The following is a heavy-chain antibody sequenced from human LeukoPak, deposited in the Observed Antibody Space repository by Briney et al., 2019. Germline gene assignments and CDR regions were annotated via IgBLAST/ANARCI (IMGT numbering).Heavy chain of an antibody. Sequence: GGSLRLSCAASGFTFRSHAMSWVRQAPGKGLEWVSAVSASADNTYYADSVKGRFTISRDNSKNTLYLQMNSLRAEDTAVYYCAAERETYSSSWYYYWGQGTLVTVSS. CDR3: AAERETYSSSWYYY. CDR2: VSASADNT. V-gene: IGHV3-23*01. D-gene: IGHD6-13*01. CDR1: GFTFRSHA. J-gene: IGHJ4*02.